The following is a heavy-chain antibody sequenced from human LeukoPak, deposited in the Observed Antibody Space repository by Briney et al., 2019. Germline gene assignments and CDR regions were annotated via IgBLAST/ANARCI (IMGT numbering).Heavy chain of an antibody. CDR1: GYTFTGYY. CDR2: INPNSGGT. J-gene: IGHJ4*02. D-gene: IGHD2-15*01. V-gene: IGHV1-2*02. Sequence: ASVKVSCKASGYTFTGYYMHWVRQAPGQGLEWMGWINPNSGGTNYAQKFQGRVTMTRDTSISTAYMELSRLRSDDTAVYYCARTKPAVAATPDYWGQGILVTVSS. CDR3: ARTKPAVAATPDY.